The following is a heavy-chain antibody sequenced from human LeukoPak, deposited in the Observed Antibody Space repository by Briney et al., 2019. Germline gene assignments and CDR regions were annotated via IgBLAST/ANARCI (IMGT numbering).Heavy chain of an antibody. V-gene: IGHV4-39*07. CDR2: IYYSGST. Sequence: SETLSLTCTVSGGSISSSSYYWGWIRQPPGKGLEWIGSIYYSGSTYYNPSLKSRVTISVDTSKNQFSLKLSSVTAADTAVYYCASVGSYGFPAGAFDIWGQGTMVTVSS. J-gene: IGHJ3*02. CDR3: ASVGSYGFPAGAFDI. D-gene: IGHD5-18*01. CDR1: GGSISSSSYY.